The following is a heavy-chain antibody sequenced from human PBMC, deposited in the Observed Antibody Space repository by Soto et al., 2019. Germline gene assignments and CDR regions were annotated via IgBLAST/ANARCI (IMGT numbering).Heavy chain of an antibody. CDR2: IDPSDSYT. D-gene: IGHD4-17*01. J-gene: IGHJ3*02. CDR1: GYSFTSYW. CDR3: ARIWATVFVDAFDI. V-gene: IGHV5-10-1*01. Sequence: GESLKISCNGSGYSFTSYWISWVRQMPGKGLEWMGRIDPSDSYTNYSPSFQGHVTISADKSISTAYLQWSSLKASDTAMYYCARIWATVFVDAFDIWGQGTMVTVSS.